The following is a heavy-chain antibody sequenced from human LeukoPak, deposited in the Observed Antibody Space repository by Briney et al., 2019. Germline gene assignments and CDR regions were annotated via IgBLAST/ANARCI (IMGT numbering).Heavy chain of an antibody. CDR2: INPSGGST. D-gene: IGHD3-10*01. CDR1: GYTFTSYY. Sequence: ASVKVSCKASGYTFTSYYMHWVRQAPGQGLEWMGIINPSGGSTNYAQKLQGRLTMTRDTSTSTVYMEPSSLRSEETAVYYCAIDSSGNNDYWGQGTLVTVSS. J-gene: IGHJ4*02. V-gene: IGHV1-46*04. CDR3: AIDSSGNNDY.